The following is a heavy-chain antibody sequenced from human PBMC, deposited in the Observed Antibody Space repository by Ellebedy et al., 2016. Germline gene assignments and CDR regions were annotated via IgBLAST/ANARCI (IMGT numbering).Heavy chain of an antibody. CDR3: AKVRSPDLYNNYGMDV. J-gene: IGHJ6*02. CDR2: ISGSGGST. CDR1: GFTFSSYA. D-gene: IGHD1-14*01. V-gene: IGHV3-23*01. Sequence: GGSLRLXCAASGFTFSSYAMSWVRQAPGKGLEWVSAISGSGGSTYYADSVKGRFTISRDNSKNTLYLQMNSLRVEDTAVYYCAKVRSPDLYNNYGMDVWGQGTTVTVSS.